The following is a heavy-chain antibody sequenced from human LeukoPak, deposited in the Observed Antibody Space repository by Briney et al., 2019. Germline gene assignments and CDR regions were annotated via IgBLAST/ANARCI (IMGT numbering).Heavy chain of an antibody. V-gene: IGHV3-21*01. D-gene: IGHD3-10*01. CDR3: ASWPPGAVRGVMTLDY. Sequence: GGSLRLSCAASGFTFSSYSMNWVRQAPGKGLEWVSSISSSSSYIYYADSVKGRFTISRDNAKNSLYLQMNSLRAEDTAVYYCASWPPGAVRGVMTLDYWGQGTLVTVSS. CDR1: GFTFSSYS. CDR2: ISSSSSYI. J-gene: IGHJ4*02.